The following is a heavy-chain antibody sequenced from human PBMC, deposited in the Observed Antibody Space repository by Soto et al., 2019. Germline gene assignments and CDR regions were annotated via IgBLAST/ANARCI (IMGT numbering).Heavy chain of an antibody. CDR1: SYTFSNYG. D-gene: IGHD6-19*01. CDR2: ISAYNGNT. Sequence: QIQLVQSGIEVKKPGASVKVSCKASSYTFSNYGISWVRQAPGQGLEWMGWISAYNGNTNYAQKLQGRVTMTTDTSTSTAYMELRSLRSDDTAVYYCARVKQWLYYFDYWGQGTLVTVSS. J-gene: IGHJ4*02. CDR3: ARVKQWLYYFDY. V-gene: IGHV1-18*01.